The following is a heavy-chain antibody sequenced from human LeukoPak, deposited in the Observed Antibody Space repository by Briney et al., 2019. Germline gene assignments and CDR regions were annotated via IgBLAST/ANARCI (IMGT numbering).Heavy chain of an antibody. CDR2: ISSGGTII. Sequence: GGSLRLSCAASGFTFSDYYMSWIRQAPGKGLEWISYISSGGTIIYYADSVRGQFTISRDNAKKSLYLQMNSLRAEDTAVYYCARVQKGIAAAGTGGGWFEPWGQGTLVIVSA. D-gene: IGHD6-13*01. CDR3: ARVQKGIAAAGTGGGWFEP. J-gene: IGHJ5*02. CDR1: GFTFSDYY. V-gene: IGHV3-11*01.